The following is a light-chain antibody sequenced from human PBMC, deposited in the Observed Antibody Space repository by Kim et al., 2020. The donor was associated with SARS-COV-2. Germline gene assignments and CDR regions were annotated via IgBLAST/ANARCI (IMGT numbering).Light chain of an antibody. CDR2: QDN. J-gene: IGLJ1*01. CDR3: QTWDTSTLYV. V-gene: IGLV3-1*01. CDR1: KLGDKY. Sequence: SYELTQPPSVSVSPGQTATVTCSGDKLGDKYVSWYQQKPGQSPVLVIYQDNKRPSGIPERFSGSTSGNTATLTISGTQAMDEADYYCQTWDTSTLYVFG.